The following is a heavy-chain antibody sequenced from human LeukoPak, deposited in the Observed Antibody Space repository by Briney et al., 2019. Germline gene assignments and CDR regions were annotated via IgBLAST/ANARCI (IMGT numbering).Heavy chain of an antibody. CDR1: GFPFRNYW. D-gene: IGHD6-19*01. Sequence: GGSLRLSCAASGFPFRNYWMTWVRQAPGKGLEWVANIKQDGSEKYYVDSVRGRFTISRDNAKNSLYLQMSSLRSEDTAVYYCARDLPYSSGWYPVDDAFDIWGQGTMVTVSS. CDR3: ARDLPYSSGWYPVDDAFDI. V-gene: IGHV3-7*03. CDR2: IKQDGSEK. J-gene: IGHJ3*02.